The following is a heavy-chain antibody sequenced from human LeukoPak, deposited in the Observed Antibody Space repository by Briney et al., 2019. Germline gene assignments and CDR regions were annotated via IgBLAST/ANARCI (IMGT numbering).Heavy chain of an antibody. CDR1: GYTFTSYY. CDR2: INPSGGST. V-gene: IGHV1-46*01. Sequence: ASVKVSCKASGYTFTSYYMHWVRQAPGQGLEWMGIINPSGGSTSYAQKFQVRVTMTRDTSTSTVYMELSSLRSEDTAVYYCARDAYCGGDCYTYFDYWGQGTLVTVSS. J-gene: IGHJ4*02. D-gene: IGHD2-21*02. CDR3: ARDAYCGGDCYTYFDY.